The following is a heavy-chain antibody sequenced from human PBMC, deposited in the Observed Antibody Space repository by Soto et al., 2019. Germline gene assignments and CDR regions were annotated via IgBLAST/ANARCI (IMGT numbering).Heavy chain of an antibody. J-gene: IGHJ4*02. CDR3: ARDILDWPYRGYFDY. V-gene: IGHV1-69*13. CDR2: IIPIFGTA. D-gene: IGHD3-9*01. CDR1: GGTFSSYA. Sequence: ASVKVSCKASGGTFSSYAISWVRQAPGQGLEWMGGIIPIFGTANYAQKFQGRVTITADESTSTAYMELSSLRSEDTAVYYCARDILDWPYRGYFDYWGQGTLVTVSS.